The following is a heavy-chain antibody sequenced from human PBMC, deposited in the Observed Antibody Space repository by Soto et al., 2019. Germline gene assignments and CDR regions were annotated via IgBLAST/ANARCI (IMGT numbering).Heavy chain of an antibody. CDR3: ARTYIGYFQH. D-gene: IGHD2-21*01. CDR1: GGSISSYY. CDR2: IYYSGST. Sequence: SETLSLTCTVSGGSISSYYWSWIRQPPGKGLEWIGYIYYSGSTNYNPSLKSRVTISVDTSKNQFSLKLSSVTAADTAVYYCARTYIGYFQHWGQGTLVTVSS. J-gene: IGHJ1*01. V-gene: IGHV4-59*01.